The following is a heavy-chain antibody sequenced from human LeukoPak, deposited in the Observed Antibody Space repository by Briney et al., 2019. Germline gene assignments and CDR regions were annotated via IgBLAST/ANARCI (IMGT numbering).Heavy chain of an antibody. D-gene: IGHD6-13*01. V-gene: IGHV3-30*03. CDR2: ISYDGSNK. CDR1: GFTFSSYV. CDR3: ARDDLRYTSSWYRPGWCFPDCLGYFQH. Sequence: GRSLRLSCAASGFTFSSYVMHWVRQAPGKGLEWVAVISYDGSNKYYADSVKGRFTISRDNSKNTLYLQMNSLRTEDTAVYYCARDDLRYTSSWYRPGWCFPDCLGYFQHWGQGTLVTVSS. J-gene: IGHJ1*01.